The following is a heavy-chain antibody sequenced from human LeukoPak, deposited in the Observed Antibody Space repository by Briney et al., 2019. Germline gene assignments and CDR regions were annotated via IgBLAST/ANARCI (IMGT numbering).Heavy chain of an antibody. CDR2: IYASGST. D-gene: IGHD6-13*01. V-gene: IGHV4-4*09. J-gene: IGHJ4*02. CDR1: GGSISSYY. CDR3: ARHVRGAAAFDY. Sequence: SETLSLTCAVSGGSISSYYWSWIRQPPGKGLEWIGYIYASGSTSYNPSLKSRVTISVDTSKNQFSLKLGSGTAADTAVYYCARHVRGAAAFDYWGQGALVTVSS.